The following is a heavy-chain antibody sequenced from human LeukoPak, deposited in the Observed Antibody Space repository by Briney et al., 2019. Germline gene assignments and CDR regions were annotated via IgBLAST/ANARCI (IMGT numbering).Heavy chain of an antibody. J-gene: IGHJ6*02. CDR1: GFTFSSYS. Sequence: KSGGSLRLSCAASGFTFSSYSMNWVRQAPGKGLEWVSSISSSSSYIYYADSVKGRFTISRDNSKNTLYLQMNSLRAEDTAVYYCARDVSVVDGMDVWGQGTTVTVSS. CDR3: ARDVSVVDGMDV. V-gene: IGHV3-21*01. CDR2: ISSSSSYI. D-gene: IGHD2-21*01.